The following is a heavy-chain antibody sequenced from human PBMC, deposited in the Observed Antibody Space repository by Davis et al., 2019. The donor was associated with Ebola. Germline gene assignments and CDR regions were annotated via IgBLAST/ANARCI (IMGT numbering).Heavy chain of an antibody. Sequence: GESLKISCAASGFTVSSNYMSWVRQAPGKGLEWVSVIYSGGSTYYADSVKGRFTISRDNSKNTLYLQMNSLRAEDTAVYYCAKDRTTVGFDYWGQGTLVTVSS. J-gene: IGHJ4*02. V-gene: IGHV3-66*01. D-gene: IGHD4-23*01. CDR2: IYSGGST. CDR3: AKDRTTVGFDY. CDR1: GFTVSSNY.